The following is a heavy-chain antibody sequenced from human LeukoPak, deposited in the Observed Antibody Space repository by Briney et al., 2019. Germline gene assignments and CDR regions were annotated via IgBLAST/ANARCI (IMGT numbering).Heavy chain of an antibody. CDR1: GGSISSYY. V-gene: IGHV4-4*07. CDR3: AREGNVDTAMVGPTQPFDY. D-gene: IGHD5-18*01. CDR2: IYTSGST. J-gene: IGHJ4*02. Sequence: PSETLSLTCTVSGGSISSYYWSWIRQPAGKGLEWIGCIYTSGSTNYNPSLKSRVTMSVDTSKNQFSLKLSSVTAADTAVYYCAREGNVDTAMVGPTQPFDYWGQGTLVTVSS.